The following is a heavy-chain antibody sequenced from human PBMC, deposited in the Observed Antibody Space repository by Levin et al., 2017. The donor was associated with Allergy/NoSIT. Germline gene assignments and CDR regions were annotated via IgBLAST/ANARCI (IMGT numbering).Heavy chain of an antibody. V-gene: IGHV1-18*01. CDR2: IAPYSGRT. J-gene: IGHJ4*02. Sequence: GESLKISCKTSNYSFSSYGVIWLRQAPGQGLEWMGWIAPYSGRTNYSPNMQGRLTLTADTSATTAYMELRSLRSDDTAMYYCARAKTGSYLVDFWGQGTLVNVSS. CDR3: ARAKTGSYLVDF. CDR1: NYSFSSYG. D-gene: IGHD3-10*01.